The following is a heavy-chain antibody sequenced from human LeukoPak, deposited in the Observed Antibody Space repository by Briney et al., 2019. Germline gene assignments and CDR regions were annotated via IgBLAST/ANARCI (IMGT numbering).Heavy chain of an antibody. Sequence: ASVRVSCKAAGYTFTSYFITWVRQAPRQGLEWMGWVSSYNGNANYAQRFLGRVTMTTDTATSTAYMDLRSLRSDDTAVFYCARANYYSGMDVWGQGTTVTVSS. J-gene: IGHJ6*02. CDR1: GYTFTSYF. V-gene: IGHV1-18*04. CDR3: ARANYYSGMDV. CDR2: VSSYNGNA.